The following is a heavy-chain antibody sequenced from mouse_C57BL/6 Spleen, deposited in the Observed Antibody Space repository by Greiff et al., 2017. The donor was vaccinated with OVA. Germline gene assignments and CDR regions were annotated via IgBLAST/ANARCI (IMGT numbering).Heavy chain of an antibody. CDR1: GFNIKDYY. CDR2: IDPEDGDT. D-gene: IGHD2-5*01. J-gene: IGHJ4*01. V-gene: IGHV14-1*01. CDR3: TGYYSNLGYYAMDC. Sequence: VQLQQSGAELVRPGASVKLSCTASGFNIKDYYMHWVKQRPEQGLEWIGRIDPEDGDTEYAPKFQGKATMTADTSSNTAYLQLSSLTSEDTAVYYCTGYYSNLGYYAMDCWGQGTSVTVSS.